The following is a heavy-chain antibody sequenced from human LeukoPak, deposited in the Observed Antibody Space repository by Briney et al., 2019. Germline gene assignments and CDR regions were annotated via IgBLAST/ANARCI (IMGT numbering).Heavy chain of an antibody. D-gene: IGHD5-18*01. CDR1: GGSLSSYY. Sequence: SETLSLTCTVSGGSLSSYYWSWIRQPAGKGLEWIGRIHTSGSTNYNPSLKSRVTMSADTSKNQFSLKLSSVPAADPAVYYCAGRYNYGATYAFDMWGQGTMVTVSS. V-gene: IGHV4-4*07. CDR2: IHTSGST. CDR3: AGRYNYGATYAFDM. J-gene: IGHJ3*02.